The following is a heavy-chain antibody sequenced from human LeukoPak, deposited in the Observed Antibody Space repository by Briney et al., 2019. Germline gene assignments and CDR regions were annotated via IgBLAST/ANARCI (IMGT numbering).Heavy chain of an antibody. V-gene: IGHV3-11*01. CDR3: VRDDGHHWFDF. Sequence: GGSQRLSCGASGFIFSDYYMSWIRQAPGKGLEWISYISSSGTPKYYADSVKGRFTISRDNAKKSLFLQMNSLRDEDTAVYYCVRDDGHHWFDFWGQGTLVTVSS. CDR2: ISSSGTPK. CDR1: GFIFSDYY. J-gene: IGHJ4*02. D-gene: IGHD1-1*01.